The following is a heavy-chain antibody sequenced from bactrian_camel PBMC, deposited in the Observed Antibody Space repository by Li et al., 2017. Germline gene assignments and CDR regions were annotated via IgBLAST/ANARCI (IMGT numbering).Heavy chain of an antibody. CDR1: GVTFDDSD. V-gene: IGHV3S55*01. D-gene: IGHD5*01. Sequence: HVQLVESGGGSVQAGGSLRLSCTAHGVTFDDSDMGWYRQAPGNECELVSTIMTDGSSYYANSAKGRFTISKDNAKRILYLQMNSLNTEDTAMYYCAAAWVPWGTFACSMTYDYWGQGTQVTVS. CDR2: IMTDGSS. J-gene: IGHJ4*01. CDR3: AAAWVPWGTFACSMTYDY.